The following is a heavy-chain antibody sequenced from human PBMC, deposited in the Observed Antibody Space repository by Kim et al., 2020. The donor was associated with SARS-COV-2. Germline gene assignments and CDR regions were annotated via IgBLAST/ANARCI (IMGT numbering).Heavy chain of an antibody. Sequence: GGSLRLSCAASGFTFSSYIMNWVRQAPGKGLEWVSSISSGSSYVYYADSVRGRFTISSDNAKNSLYLQMNSLRADDTAMYYCARDRWQQWLDDYWGQGTLVTVSS. CDR1: GFTFSSYI. D-gene: IGHD6-19*01. CDR3: ARDRWQQWLDDY. J-gene: IGHJ4*02. CDR2: ISSGSSYV. V-gene: IGHV3-21*01.